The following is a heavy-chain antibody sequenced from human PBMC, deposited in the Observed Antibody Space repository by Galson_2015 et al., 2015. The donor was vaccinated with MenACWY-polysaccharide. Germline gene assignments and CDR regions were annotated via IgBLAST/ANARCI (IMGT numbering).Heavy chain of an antibody. CDR2: INAGNGNT. J-gene: IGHJ6*03. CDR3: ARESSLGYCSGGSCYSKSGGYYYYMDV. D-gene: IGHD2-15*01. Sequence: SVKVSCKASGYTFTSYAMHWVRQAPGQRLGWMGWINAGNGNTKYSQKFQGRVTITRDTSASTAYMELSSLRSEDTAVYYCARESSLGYCSGGSCYSKSGGYYYYMDVWGKGTTVTVSS. CDR1: GYTFTSYA. V-gene: IGHV1-3*01.